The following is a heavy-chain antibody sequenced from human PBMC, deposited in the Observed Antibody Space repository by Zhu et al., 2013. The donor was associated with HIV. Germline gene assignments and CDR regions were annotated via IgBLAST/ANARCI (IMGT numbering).Heavy chain of an antibody. CDR3: ARVGFYCSGGNCYFDY. CDR1: GYTLTEVS. J-gene: IGHJ4*02. Sequence: QVQLVQSGAEVKKPGASVKVSCKVSGYTLTEVSMHWVRQAPGKGLEWMGGFDPEDGETIYSQKLQDRVTMTTATSTSTAYMELRSLRSADTAVYYCARVGFYCSGGNCYFDYWGQGTLVTVSS. D-gene: IGHD2-15*01. CDR2: FDPEDGET. V-gene: IGHV1-24*01.